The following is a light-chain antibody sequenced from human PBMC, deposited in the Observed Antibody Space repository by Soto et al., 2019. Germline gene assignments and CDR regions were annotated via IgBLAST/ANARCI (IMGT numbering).Light chain of an antibody. CDR1: QSVSSSY. V-gene: IGKV3-20*01. CDR2: GAS. J-gene: IGKJ4*01. CDR3: QQSGSSPLT. Sequence: DIVLTQSPGTLSLSPGERATLSCRASQSVSSSYLAWYQQKPGQAPRLLIYGASSRATGIPDRFSGSGSGTEFTLPSSRLVPEDVAVYYCQQSGSSPLTFGGGNKVEIK.